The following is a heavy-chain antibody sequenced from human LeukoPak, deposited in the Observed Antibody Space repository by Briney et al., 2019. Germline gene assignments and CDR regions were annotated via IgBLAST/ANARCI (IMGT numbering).Heavy chain of an antibody. V-gene: IGHV1-2*04. D-gene: IGHD6-13*01. Sequence: GASVKVSCKASGYTFTGYYMHWVRQAPGQGLEWMGWINPNSGGTNYAQKFQGWVTISVDTSKNQFSLKLSSVTTADTAVYYCARVDITAAGTRWVDYWGQGTLVTVSS. CDR3: ARVDITAAGTRWVDY. J-gene: IGHJ4*02. CDR1: GYTFTGYY. CDR2: INPNSGGT.